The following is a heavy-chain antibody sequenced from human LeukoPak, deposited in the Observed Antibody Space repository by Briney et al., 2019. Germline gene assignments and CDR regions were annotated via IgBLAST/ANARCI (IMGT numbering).Heavy chain of an antibody. CDR2: ISGSGNDI. Sequence: GGSLRLSCATSGFIFSGYYMSWIRQAPGKGVEWVSYISGSGNDISYADSVKGRFTISRDNAKGSLYLQINSLRAADTAVYYCGTHAGRTGSDDWGQGTLVTVSS. J-gene: IGHJ4*02. V-gene: IGHV3-11*01. CDR3: GTHAGRTGSDD. D-gene: IGHD3/OR15-3a*01. CDR1: GFIFSGYY.